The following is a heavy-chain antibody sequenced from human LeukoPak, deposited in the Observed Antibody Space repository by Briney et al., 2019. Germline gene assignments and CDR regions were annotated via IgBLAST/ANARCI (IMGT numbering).Heavy chain of an antibody. CDR1: GYTFTSYA. V-gene: IGHV1-3*01. D-gene: IGHD5-12*01. Sequence: ASVKVSCKASGYTFTSYAMHWVRQAPGQRLEWMGWINAGNGNTKYSQKFQGRVTITADKSTSTAYMELSSLRSEDTAVYYCARDRGIIVAADWGQGTLVTVSS. J-gene: IGHJ4*02. CDR3: ARDRGIIVAAD. CDR2: INAGNGNT.